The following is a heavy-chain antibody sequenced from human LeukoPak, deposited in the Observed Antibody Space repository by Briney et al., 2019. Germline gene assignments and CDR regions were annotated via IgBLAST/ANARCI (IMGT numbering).Heavy chain of an antibody. CDR3: ASGYYGSGSYGY. J-gene: IGHJ4*02. CDR1: GFTASSNY. CDR2: TYSGGST. D-gene: IGHD3-10*01. Sequence: PGGSLRLSCAASGFTASSNYMSWVRQAPGKGLEWVSVTYSGGSTYYADSVKGRFTISRDNSKNTLYLQMNSLRAEDTAVYYCASGYYGSGSYGYWGQGTLVTVSS. V-gene: IGHV3-66*01.